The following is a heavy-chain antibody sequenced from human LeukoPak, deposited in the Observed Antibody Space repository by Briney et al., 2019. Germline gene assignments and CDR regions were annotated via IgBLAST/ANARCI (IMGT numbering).Heavy chain of an antibody. Sequence: PGGSLRLSCAASGFTFSSYWMHWVRQAPGKGLVWASRINSDGSSTSYADFVKGRLTISRDNAKNTLYLQINSLRAEDTAVYYCARDWSYYMDVWGKGTTVTVSS. CDR3: ARDWSYYMDV. CDR1: GFTFSSYW. CDR2: INSDGSST. D-gene: IGHD3-3*01. V-gene: IGHV3-74*01. J-gene: IGHJ6*03.